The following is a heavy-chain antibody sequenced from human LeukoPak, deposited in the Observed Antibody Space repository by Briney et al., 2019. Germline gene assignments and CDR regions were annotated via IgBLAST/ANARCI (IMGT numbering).Heavy chain of an antibody. CDR2: MFSSGST. J-gene: IGHJ4*02. CDR3: ARGYDYGDYVGDFDY. Sequence: SETLSLTCTVSGGSITSSGHYWGWIRQPPGKGLEWIGTMFSSGSTYYNPSLKSRVTISVDTTKNQFSLKLTSVTAADTAVYYCARGYDYGDYVGDFDYWGQGTLVTVSS. D-gene: IGHD4-17*01. V-gene: IGHV4-39*01. CDR1: GGSITSSGHY.